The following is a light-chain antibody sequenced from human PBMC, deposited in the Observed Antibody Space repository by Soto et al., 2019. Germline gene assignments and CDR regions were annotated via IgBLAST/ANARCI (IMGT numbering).Light chain of an antibody. CDR1: TGAVTSGHY. CDR3: LLSYSGARWV. J-gene: IGLJ3*02. V-gene: IGLV7-46*01. Sequence: QAVVTQEPSLTVSPGGTVTLTCGSSTGAVTSGHYPYWFHQKPGQAPRTLIYDTSNKHSWTPARFSGSLLGGKAALTLSGAQPEDEAEYYCLLSYSGARWVFGGGTQLTVL. CDR2: DTS.